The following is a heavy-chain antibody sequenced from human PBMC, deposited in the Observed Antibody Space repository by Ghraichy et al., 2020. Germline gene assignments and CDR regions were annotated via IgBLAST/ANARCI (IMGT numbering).Heavy chain of an antibody. J-gene: IGHJ4*02. CDR2: IDWDDEK. CDR1: GFSLGTSGTF. V-gene: IGHV2-70*11. CDR3: ARGCDYYAY. Sequence: SGPTLVKPTQTLTLTCTVSGFSLGTSGTFITWVRQPPGETLEWLARIDWDDEKYFRTSLKTRLSISKDTAKRQVVLTMTDVGPEGIGTYYCARGCDYYAYWGQGTLVSVSS. D-gene: IGHD6-19*01.